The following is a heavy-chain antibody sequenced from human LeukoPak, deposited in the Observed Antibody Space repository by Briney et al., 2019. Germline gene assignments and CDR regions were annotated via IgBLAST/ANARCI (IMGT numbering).Heavy chain of an antibody. J-gene: IGHJ5*02. CDR2: IYTSGST. D-gene: IGHD6-13*01. CDR3: AREVLLAAAGRLFDP. CDR1: GGSISSYY. V-gene: IGHV4-4*07. Sequence: SETLSLTCTVSGGSISSYYWSWIRQPAGKGLEWIGRIYTSGSTNYNPSLKSRVTMSVDTSKNQFSLKLSSVTAADTAVYYCAREVLLAAAGRLFDPWGQGTLVTVSS.